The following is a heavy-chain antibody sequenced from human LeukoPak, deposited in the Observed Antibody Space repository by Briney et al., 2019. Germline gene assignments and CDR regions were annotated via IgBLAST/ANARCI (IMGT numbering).Heavy chain of an antibody. CDR3: AKDLELRFLESPGGGPEPYDY. J-gene: IGHJ4*02. CDR2: ISGSGGST. V-gene: IGHV3-23*01. D-gene: IGHD3-3*01. Sequence: GGSPRLSCAASGFTFSSYAMSWVRQAPGKGLEWVSAISGSGGSTYYADSVKGRFTISRDNSKNTLYLQMNSLRAEDTAVYYRAKDLELRFLESPGGGPEPYDYGGKGTLVTLPP. CDR1: GFTFSSYA.